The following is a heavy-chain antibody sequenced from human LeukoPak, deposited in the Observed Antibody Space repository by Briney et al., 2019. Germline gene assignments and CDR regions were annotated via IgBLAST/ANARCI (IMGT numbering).Heavy chain of an antibody. Sequence: GGSLRLSCAASGLTFSRHAMHWVRQAPGKGLEYVSAITNDGGNTYYANSVEGRFTISRDNSKNTVSLLMGSLTAEDTAVYYCARGGYYAASDCWGQGTLVTVPS. D-gene: IGHD1-26*01. J-gene: IGHJ4*02. CDR3: ARGGYYAASDC. CDR1: GLTFSRHA. V-gene: IGHV3-64*01. CDR2: ITNDGGNT.